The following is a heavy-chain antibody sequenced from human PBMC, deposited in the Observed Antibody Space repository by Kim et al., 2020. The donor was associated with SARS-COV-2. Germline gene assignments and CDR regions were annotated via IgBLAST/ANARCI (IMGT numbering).Heavy chain of an antibody. CDR1: GFTFSSYW. V-gene: IGHV3-7*01. CDR2: IKQDGSEK. D-gene: IGHD6-25*01. Sequence: GGSLRLSCAASGFTFSSYWMSRVRQAPGKGLEWMANIKQDGSEKYYVDSVKGRFTISRDNAKNSLYLQMNSLRAEDTAVYYCARDAAAWGFDYWGQGTLVTVSS. CDR3: ARDAAAWGFDY. J-gene: IGHJ4*02.